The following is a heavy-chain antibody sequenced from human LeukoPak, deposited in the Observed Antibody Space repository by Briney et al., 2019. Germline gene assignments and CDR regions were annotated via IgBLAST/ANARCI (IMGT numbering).Heavy chain of an antibody. D-gene: IGHD1/OR15-1a*01. J-gene: IGHJ4*02. CDR2: ISSSGSTI. Sequence: GGSLRLSCAASGFTFSSYEMNWVRQAPGKGLEWVSYISSSGSTIYYADSVKGRSTISRDNAKNSLYLQMNSLRAEDTAVYYCARVGRINNDYWGQGTLVTVSS. CDR3: ARVGRINNDY. V-gene: IGHV3-48*03. CDR1: GFTFSSYE.